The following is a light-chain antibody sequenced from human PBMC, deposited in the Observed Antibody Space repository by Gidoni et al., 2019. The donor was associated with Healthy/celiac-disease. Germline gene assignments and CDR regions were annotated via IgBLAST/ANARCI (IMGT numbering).Light chain of an antibody. J-gene: IGLJ1*01. CDR2: DNN. V-gene: IGLV1-51*01. CDR1: SSNIGNNY. CDR3: GTCDSSLSACKV. Sequence: QSVLTQPPSVSAAPGQKVPISCSGSSSNIGNNYVSWYQQLPGTAPKLLIYDNNKRPSGFPDRFSGSKSGTSATLGITGLQTGDEADYYCGTCDSSLSACKVFGTGTKVTVL.